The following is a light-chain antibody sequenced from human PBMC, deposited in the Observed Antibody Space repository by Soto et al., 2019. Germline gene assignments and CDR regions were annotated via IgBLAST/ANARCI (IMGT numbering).Light chain of an antibody. CDR1: QSVSSY. CDR3: QQHYINPIT. J-gene: IGKJ5*01. Sequence: EIVLTQSPATLSLSPGERATLSCRASQSVSSYLAWYQQKPGQAPRLLIYGTSSRATGIPARFSGSGSGTDFTLTIHSLQAEDVALYYCQQHYINPITFGQGTRLEIK. V-gene: IGKV3-15*01. CDR2: GTS.